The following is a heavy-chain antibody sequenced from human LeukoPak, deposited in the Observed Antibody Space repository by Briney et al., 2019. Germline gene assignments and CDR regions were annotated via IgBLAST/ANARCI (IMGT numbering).Heavy chain of an antibody. CDR3: AKDSRYGYRWDYDY. Sequence: GGSLRLSCAASGFTFSSYGMSWVRQAPGKGLEWVSTISGSGATTYYADSVNGRFTISRDNSKNTLYLQMNSLRAEDTAVYYCAKDSRYGYRWDYDYWGQGAPVTVSS. J-gene: IGHJ4*02. V-gene: IGHV3-23*01. CDR1: GFTFSSYG. D-gene: IGHD5-18*01. CDR2: ISGSGATT.